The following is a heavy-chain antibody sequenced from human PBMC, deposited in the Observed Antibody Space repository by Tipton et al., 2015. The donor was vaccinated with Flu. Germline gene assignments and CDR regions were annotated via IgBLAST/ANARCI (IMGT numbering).Heavy chain of an antibody. D-gene: IGHD3-10*02. CDR3: ARLSYYDVDLKNFYFED. Sequence: TLSLTCTVSGGSISSYYWSWIRQPPGKGLEWIASIYYSGRTYYNPSLKSRVTISVDTSKNQFSLKLNSVTAADTAVYYCARLSYYDVDLKNFYFEDWGQGTLVTVSS. J-gene: IGHJ4*02. CDR1: GGSISSYY. CDR2: IYYSGRT. V-gene: IGHV4-59*05.